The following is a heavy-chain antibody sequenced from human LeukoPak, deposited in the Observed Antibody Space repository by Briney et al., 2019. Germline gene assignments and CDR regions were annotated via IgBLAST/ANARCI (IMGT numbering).Heavy chain of an antibody. CDR3: AKDMDHDYDDYGFDY. V-gene: IGHV3-30*18. CDR1: GLTFSSYV. J-gene: IGHJ4*02. Sequence: GGSLRLSCAASGLTFSSYVMHWVRQAPGEGLEWVAFISYDGSNKYYADSVKGRCTISRDNSKNTVYLQMNSLRAEDTAVYYCAKDMDHDYDDYGFDYWGQGTPVTVSS. D-gene: IGHD4-17*01. CDR2: ISYDGSNK.